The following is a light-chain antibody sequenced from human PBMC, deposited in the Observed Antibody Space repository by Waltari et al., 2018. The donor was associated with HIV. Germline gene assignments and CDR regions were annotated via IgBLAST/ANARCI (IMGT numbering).Light chain of an antibody. CDR2: YNSDSDT. CDR1: SGINVDTFR. Sequence: QTVLTQPSSLSASPGASASLTCTLRSGINVDTFRVYWYQQKPGTPPQYLLRYNSDSDTPQRSGVSSRFSGSKDTSANAAILLISGLQSEDEADYYCMIWHTNTWVFGGGTKLTVL. CDR3: MIWHTNTWV. V-gene: IGLV5-45*03. J-gene: IGLJ3*02.